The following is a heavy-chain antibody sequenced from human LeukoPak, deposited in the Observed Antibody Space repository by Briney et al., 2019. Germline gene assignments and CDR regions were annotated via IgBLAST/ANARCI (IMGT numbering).Heavy chain of an antibody. Sequence: ASVKVSCKASGYTFTSYYMHWVRQAPGQGLEWMGIINPSGGSTSYAQKFQGRVTITTDESTSTAYMELSSLRSEDTAVYYCARVSHSGYENINWFDPWGQGTLVTVSS. J-gene: IGHJ5*02. CDR2: INPSGGST. V-gene: IGHV1-46*01. D-gene: IGHD5-12*01. CDR1: GYTFTSYY. CDR3: ARVSHSGYENINWFDP.